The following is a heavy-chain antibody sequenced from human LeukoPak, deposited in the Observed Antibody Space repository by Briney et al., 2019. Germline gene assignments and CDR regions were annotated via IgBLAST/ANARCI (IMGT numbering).Heavy chain of an antibody. CDR2: IYPGDSDT. D-gene: IGHD3-10*01. CDR3: ARRRRVTMVRGVYYYFDY. CDR1: GYSFTSYW. V-gene: IGHV5-51*01. Sequence: GESLKISCKGSGYSFTSYWIGWVRHMPGKGLEWMGIIYPGDSDTRYSPSFQGQVTISADKSISTAYLQWSSLKASDTAMYYCARRRRVTMVRGVYYYFDYWGQGTLVTVSS. J-gene: IGHJ4*02.